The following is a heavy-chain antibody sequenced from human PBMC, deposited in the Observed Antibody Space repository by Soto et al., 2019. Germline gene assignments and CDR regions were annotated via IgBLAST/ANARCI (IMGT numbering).Heavy chain of an antibody. CDR1: GGTFISYA. J-gene: IGHJ4*01. CDR2: ISGSGGST. Sequence: GGSLRLSWAAAGGTFISYARSWVRQAPGKGLEWVSAISGSGGSTYYADSVKGRFTMSRDISKNTLYLQMDSLRPEDTAVYYSDNAMPGKRPPSAYWGNGTSVPVS. D-gene: IGHD6-13*01. CDR3: DNAMPGKRPPSAY. V-gene: IGHV3-23*01.